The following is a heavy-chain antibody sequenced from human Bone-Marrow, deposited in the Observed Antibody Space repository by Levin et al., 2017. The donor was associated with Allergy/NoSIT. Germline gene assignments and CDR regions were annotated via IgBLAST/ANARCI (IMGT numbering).Heavy chain of an antibody. J-gene: IGHJ4*02. Sequence: GGSLRLSCAASEFTFTPFAMHWVRQAPGKGLEWVAVISYDGSNKYYADSVQGRFTISRDNSKNTLYLQMNRLRAEDTAVYYCARSAGNSNGYYFDYWGQGTLVTVSS. CDR3: ARSAGNSNGYYFDY. D-gene: IGHD3-22*01. CDR1: EFTFTPFA. V-gene: IGHV3-30-3*01. CDR2: ISYDGSNK.